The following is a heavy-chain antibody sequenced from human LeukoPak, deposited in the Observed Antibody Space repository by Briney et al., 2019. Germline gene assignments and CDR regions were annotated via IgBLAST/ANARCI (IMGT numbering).Heavy chain of an antibody. CDR2: IYTSGST. V-gene: IGHV4-4*09. J-gene: IGHJ4*02. CDR3: ATQLGNYYDSSGGD. D-gene: IGHD3-22*01. CDR1: GGSISSYY. Sequence: SETLSLTCTVSGGSISSYYWSWIRQPPGKGLEWIGYIYTSGSTNYNPSLKSRVTISVDTSKNQFSLKLSSVTAADTAVYYCATQLGNYYDSSGGDWGQGTLVTVSS.